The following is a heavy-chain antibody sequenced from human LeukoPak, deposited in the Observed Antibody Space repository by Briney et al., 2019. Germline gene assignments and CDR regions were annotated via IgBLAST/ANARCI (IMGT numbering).Heavy chain of an antibody. CDR3: ARDTVTSLSRWYFDL. CDR1: GGSISSYY. D-gene: IGHD4-17*01. V-gene: IGHV4-59*01. CDR2: IYYSGST. Sequence: PSETLSLTCTVSGGSISSYYWSWIRQPPGKGLEWIGYIYYSGSTNYNPSLKSRVTISVDTSKNQFSLKLSSVTAADTAVYYCARDTVTSLSRWYFDLWGRGTLVTVSS. J-gene: IGHJ2*01.